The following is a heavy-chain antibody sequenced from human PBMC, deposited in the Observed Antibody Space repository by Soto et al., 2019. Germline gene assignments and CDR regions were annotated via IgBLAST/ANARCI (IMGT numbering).Heavy chain of an antibody. CDR1: GYTFTNYD. V-gene: IGHV1-8*01. CDR2: TNPKSGYT. D-gene: IGHD4-17*01. J-gene: IGHJ4*02. Sequence: QVQLVQSGAEVKKPGASVKVSCKASGYTFTNYDINWVRQATGQGLEWMGWTNPKSGYTGFAQKFQGRVTMTRDSSISTAYMALHSLTSEDTAVYYCARTAGDLDYWGQGTLITVSS. CDR3: ARTAGDLDY.